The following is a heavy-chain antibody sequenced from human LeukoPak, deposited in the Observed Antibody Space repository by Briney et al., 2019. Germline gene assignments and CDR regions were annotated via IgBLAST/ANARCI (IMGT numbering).Heavy chain of an antibody. V-gene: IGHV1-3*01. CDR1: GYTFTCYA. CDR3: ARATATAMVTV. D-gene: IGHD5-18*01. J-gene: IGHJ4*02. CDR2: INAGNGNT. Sequence: GASVKVSCKASGYTFTCYAMHWVRQAPGQRLEWMGWINAGNGNTKYSQKFQGRVTITRDTSASTAYMELSSLRSEDTAVYYCARATATAMVTVWGQGTLVTVSS.